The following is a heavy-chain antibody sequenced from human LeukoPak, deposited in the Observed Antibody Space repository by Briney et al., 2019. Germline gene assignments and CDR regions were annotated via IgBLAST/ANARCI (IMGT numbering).Heavy chain of an antibody. CDR3: ARDRSYTAMVKYYFDY. J-gene: IGHJ4*02. Sequence: AASVKVSCKASGYTFTSYGIGWVRQAPGQGLEWMGWISAYNGNTNYAQKLQGRVTMTTDTSTSTAYMELRSLRSDDTAVYYCARDRSYTAMVKYYFDYWGQGTLVTVSS. CDR2: ISAYNGNT. CDR1: GYTFTSYG. V-gene: IGHV1-18*01. D-gene: IGHD5-18*01.